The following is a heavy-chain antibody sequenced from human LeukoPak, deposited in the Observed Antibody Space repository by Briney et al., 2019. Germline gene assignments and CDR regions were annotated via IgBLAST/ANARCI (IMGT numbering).Heavy chain of an antibody. D-gene: IGHD1-14*01. CDR2: IYPGDSDV. CDR1: GYGFHSYW. CDR3: VRHGPGRYYYYYMDV. V-gene: IGHV5-51*01. Sequence: GEALQISSQGSGYGFHSYWIGWVRPVTGKGMGWMGIIYPGDSDVRYSPSFEGQVTISADKSINTAYLQWSSLRASDTAVYYCVRHGPGRYYYYYMDVWGKGTTVAVS. J-gene: IGHJ6*03.